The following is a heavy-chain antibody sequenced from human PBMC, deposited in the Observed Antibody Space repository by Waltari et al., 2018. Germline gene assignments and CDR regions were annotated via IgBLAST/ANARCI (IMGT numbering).Heavy chain of an antibody. J-gene: IGHJ6*03. CDR3: ARVGSSSLYYYYYYMDV. CDR2: IYYSGST. Sequence: QVQLQESGPGLVKPSETLSLTCAVSGYSISSGYYWGWIRQPPGKGLEWIGYIYYSGSTNYNPSLKSRVTISVDTSKNQFSLKLSSVTAADTAVYYCARVGSSSLYYYYYYMDVWGKGTTVTVSS. D-gene: IGHD6-6*01. CDR1: GYSISSGYY. V-gene: IGHV4-61*01.